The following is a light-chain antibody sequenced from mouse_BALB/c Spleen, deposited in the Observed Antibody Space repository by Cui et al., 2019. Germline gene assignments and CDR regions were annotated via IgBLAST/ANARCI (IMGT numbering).Light chain of an antibody. J-gene: IGKJ1*01. Sequence: QIVLTQSPAIMSASPGEKVTMTCSASSSVSYMHWYQQKSGTSPKRWIYDTAKLASGVPARLSGSGSGTSYSRTISSMEAEDAATYYCQQWSSNRTFGGGTKLEIK. CDR3: QQWSSNRT. V-gene: IGKV4-59*01. CDR2: DTA. CDR1: SSVSY.